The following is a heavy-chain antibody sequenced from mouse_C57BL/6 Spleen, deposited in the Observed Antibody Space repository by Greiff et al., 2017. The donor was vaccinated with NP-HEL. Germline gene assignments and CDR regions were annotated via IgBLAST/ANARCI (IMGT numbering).Heavy chain of an antibody. D-gene: IGHD1-1*01. CDR1: GYTFTSYW. V-gene: IGHV1-64*01. Sequence: QVQLQQPGAELVKPGASVKLSCKASGYTFTSYWMHWVKQRPGQGLEWIGMIHPNRGSTNYNEKFKSKATLTVDKSSSTAYMQLSSLTSEDSAVYYCAGLTTVVAPVDYWGQGTTLTVSS. CDR3: AGLTTVVAPVDY. J-gene: IGHJ2*01. CDR2: IHPNRGST.